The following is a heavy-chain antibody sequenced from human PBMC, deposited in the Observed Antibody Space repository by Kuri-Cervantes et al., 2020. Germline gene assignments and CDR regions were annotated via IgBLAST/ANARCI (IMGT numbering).Heavy chain of an antibody. CDR3: ARDFPLGELSFPT. CDR2: IRGSGGSI. D-gene: IGHD3-16*02. V-gene: IGHV3-23*01. Sequence: GGSLRLSCSASGLTFSSYAMSWVRQAPGKGLEWVSAIRGSGGSIYYADSVKGRFTISRDNAKNSLYLQMNSLRAEDTAVYYCARDFPLGELSFPTWGQGTLVTVSS. CDR1: GLTFSSYA. J-gene: IGHJ5*02.